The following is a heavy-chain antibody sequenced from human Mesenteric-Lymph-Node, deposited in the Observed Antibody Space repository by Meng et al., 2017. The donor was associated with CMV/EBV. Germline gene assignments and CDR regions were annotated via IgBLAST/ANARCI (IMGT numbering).Heavy chain of an antibody. D-gene: IGHD3-10*02. CDR2: ISCDGGT. CDR3: ARLGSEIYSLDY. J-gene: IGHJ4*02. Sequence: FSALSICIGGVRLGLIHPPPEKPLWWLALISCDGGTHYSPSLKGRLTITRDTSISPVVITLTSMDPVDTAAYYCARLGSEIYSLDYWGQGTLVTVSS. V-gene: IGHV2-5*02. CDR1: ALSICIGGVR.